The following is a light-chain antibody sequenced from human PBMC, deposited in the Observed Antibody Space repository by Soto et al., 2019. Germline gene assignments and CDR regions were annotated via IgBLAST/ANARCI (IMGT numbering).Light chain of an antibody. J-gene: IGKJ1*01. CDR2: TAS. V-gene: IGKV1-27*01. Sequence: DIQMTQSPSSLSASIGDRVTITCRASQGINNYLAWYQQRPGEVPKLLIYTASTLQSGVPSRLSGSGSGTDFTLTISSLQPEDVGTYFCQKYNSAPRTFGQGTNVEIK. CDR1: QGINNY. CDR3: QKYNSAPRT.